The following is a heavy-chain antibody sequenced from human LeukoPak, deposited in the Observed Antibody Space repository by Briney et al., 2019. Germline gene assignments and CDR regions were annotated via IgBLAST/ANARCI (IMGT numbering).Heavy chain of an antibody. J-gene: IGHJ3*02. CDR2: IYYSGST. D-gene: IGHD5-18*01. Sequence: SGPTLVKPSETLSLTCAVSGGAISGYYWNWIRQPPGKGLEWIGYIYYSGSTNYNPSLKSRVTISVDTSKNQFSLKLSSVTAADTAVYYCARSHSYGSPDAFDIWGQGTMVTVSS. V-gene: IGHV4-59*08. CDR3: ARSHSYGSPDAFDI. CDR1: GGAISGYY.